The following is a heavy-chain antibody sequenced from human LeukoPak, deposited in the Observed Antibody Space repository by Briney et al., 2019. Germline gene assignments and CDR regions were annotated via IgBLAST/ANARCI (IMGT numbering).Heavy chain of an antibody. CDR3: ARGRRYLGISYYYDSSGYYYFDY. CDR2: IYHSGST. D-gene: IGHD3-22*01. CDR1: GGSLSSSNW. V-gene: IGHV4-4*02. J-gene: IGHJ4*02. Sequence: SGTLSLTCAVSGGSLSSSNWWSWVRQPPGKGLEWIGEIYHSGSTNYNPSLKSRVTISVDTSKNQFSLKLSSVTAADTAVYYCARGRRYLGISYYYDSSGYYYFDYWGQGTLVTVSS.